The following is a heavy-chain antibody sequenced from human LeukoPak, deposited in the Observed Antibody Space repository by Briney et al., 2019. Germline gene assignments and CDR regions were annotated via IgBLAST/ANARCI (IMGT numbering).Heavy chain of an antibody. CDR3: ARVRGYCSSTSCYGDHYYYYYGMDV. J-gene: IGHJ6*02. CDR2: INPNSGGT. D-gene: IGHD2-2*01. CDR1: GYTFTGYY. V-gene: IGHV1-2*02. Sequence: ASVKVSCKASGYTFTGYYMHWVRQAPGQGLEWMGWINPNSGGTNYAQKFQGRVTMTRDTSISTAYMELSRLRSDDTAVYYCARVRGYCSSTSCYGDHYYYYYGMDVWGQGTTVTVSS.